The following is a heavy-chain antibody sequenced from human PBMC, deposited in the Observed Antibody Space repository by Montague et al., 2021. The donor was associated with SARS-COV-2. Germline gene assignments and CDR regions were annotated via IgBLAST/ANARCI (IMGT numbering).Heavy chain of an antibody. CDR1: GFSLSTPNVG. Sequence: PALVKPTQTLTLTCTFSGFSLSTPNVGVGWIRQPPGKALEWVAVIYSNDEKRYSPSLRNRLTITKDTAKNQVVLSLTYVGPVDTATYYCAHLIRYYDILTGIPFDYWGQGSQVTVSS. CDR3: AHLIRYYDILTGIPFDY. D-gene: IGHD3-9*01. V-gene: IGHV2-5*01. J-gene: IGHJ4*02. CDR2: IYSNDEK.